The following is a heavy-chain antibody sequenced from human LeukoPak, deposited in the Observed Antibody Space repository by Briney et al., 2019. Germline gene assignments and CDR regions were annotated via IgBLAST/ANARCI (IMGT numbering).Heavy chain of an antibody. J-gene: IGHJ4*02. CDR1: GGSISSGGYY. D-gene: IGHD1-26*01. V-gene: IGHV4-61*02. Sequence: TSETLSLTCAVSGGSISSGGYYWSWIRQPAGKGLEWIGRIYTSGRTNYNPSLKSRVTMPVDTSKNQFSLKLSSVTAADTAVYYCAREFSGSYSIEPFDYWGQGTLVTVSS. CDR2: IYTSGRT. CDR3: AREFSGSYSIEPFDY.